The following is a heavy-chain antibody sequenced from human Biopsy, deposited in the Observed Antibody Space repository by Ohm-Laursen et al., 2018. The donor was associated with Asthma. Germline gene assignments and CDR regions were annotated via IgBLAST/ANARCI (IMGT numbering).Heavy chain of an antibody. CDR2: ITGDGSQK. V-gene: IGHV3-7*01. J-gene: IGHJ1*01. Sequence: GSLRLSCTASGFTFGAFWMSWGRQTPGKGLEWVATITGDGSQKFYVDSVTGRFTISRDNSKNSLHPQMNSLRAEDTAVYYCARTFHFWSPYHAEHYQLWGQGTLVTVSS. D-gene: IGHD3-3*02. CDR3: ARTFHFWSPYHAEHYQL. CDR1: GFTFGAFW.